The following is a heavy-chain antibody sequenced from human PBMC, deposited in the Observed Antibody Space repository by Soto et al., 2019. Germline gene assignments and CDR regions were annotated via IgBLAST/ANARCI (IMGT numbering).Heavy chain of an antibody. CDR3: ARDDSGFSGSHYIDYFNY. Sequence: GASVKVSCKASGFTFSSSAVHWVRQARGHRHEWMGWIVVGNGNTYYSEEFQERVTFTRDTSAGTVYMQLSSLTSEDTAVYYCARDDSGFSGSHYIDYFNYWGQGALVTVSS. D-gene: IGHD1-26*01. J-gene: IGHJ4*02. CDR1: GFTFSSSA. V-gene: IGHV1-58*01. CDR2: IVVGNGNT.